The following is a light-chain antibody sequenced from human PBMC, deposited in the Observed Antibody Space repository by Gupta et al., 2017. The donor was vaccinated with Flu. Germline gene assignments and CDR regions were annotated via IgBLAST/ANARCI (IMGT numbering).Light chain of an antibody. Sequence: SLGERATINCKSSQSVLYSSNNKNYLAWYQNKPGQPPRLLFYWASARESGVPDRFSGSGSGTDFTLTISSLQAEDVAVYYCHQYTTTPWTFGQGTRVEIK. J-gene: IGKJ1*01. CDR1: QSVLYSSNNKNY. CDR3: HQYTTTPWT. CDR2: WAS. V-gene: IGKV4-1*01.